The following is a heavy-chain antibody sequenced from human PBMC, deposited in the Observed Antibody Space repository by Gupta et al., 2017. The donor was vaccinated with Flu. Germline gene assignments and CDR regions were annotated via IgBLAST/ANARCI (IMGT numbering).Heavy chain of an antibody. J-gene: IGHJ4*02. V-gene: IGHV4-61*06. Sequence: GWIGYINNSGSTFYILSLHSRVTISGDTSKNHFTLKLSSVTAADTAIYYCARGFYDSSGAYNHYFDVWGQGTLVTVSS. D-gene: IGHD3-22*01. CDR3: ARGFYDSSGAYNHYFDV. CDR2: INNSGST.